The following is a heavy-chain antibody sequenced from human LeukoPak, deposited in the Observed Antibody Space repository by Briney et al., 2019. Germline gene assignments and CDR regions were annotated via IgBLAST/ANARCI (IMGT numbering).Heavy chain of an antibody. D-gene: IGHD6-13*01. CDR1: GGSFSGYY. J-gene: IGHJ5*02. Sequence: SETLSLTCAVYGGSFSGYYWSWIRQPPGKGLEWIGEINHSGSTNYNPSLKSRVTISVDTSKNQFSLKLSSVTAADTAVYYCARDRGEAAAFGFGWFDPWGQGTLVTVSS. V-gene: IGHV4-34*01. CDR3: ARDRGEAAAFGFGWFDP. CDR2: INHSGST.